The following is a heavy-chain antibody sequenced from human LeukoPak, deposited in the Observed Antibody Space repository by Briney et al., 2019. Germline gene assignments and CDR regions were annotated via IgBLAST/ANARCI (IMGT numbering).Heavy chain of an antibody. CDR3: TRLQIAVAGPNWFDP. J-gene: IGHJ5*02. V-gene: IGHV3-7*01. Sequence: GRSLRLSCAASGFTFNNYAMHWVRQAPGKGLEWVANIKQDGSVQFYMDSLKGRFSVSRDNAKNSLYLQMNGLRVEDTAVYYCTRLQIAVAGPNWFDPWGQGTLVTVSS. D-gene: IGHD6-19*01. CDR1: GFTFNNYA. CDR2: IKQDGSVQ.